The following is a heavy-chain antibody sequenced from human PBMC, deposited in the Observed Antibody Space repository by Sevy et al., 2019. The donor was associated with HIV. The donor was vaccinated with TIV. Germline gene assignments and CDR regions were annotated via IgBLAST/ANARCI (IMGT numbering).Heavy chain of an antibody. CDR3: SLQGYYSTWSNADVDPFDI. J-gene: IGHJ3*02. D-gene: IGHD2-15*01. CDR1: GFTFGDYA. V-gene: IGHV3-49*03. Sequence: GGSLRLSCIGSGFTFGDYAMSWFRQAPGKGLEWVSFIRSEVYSAATEYAASVKGRFSISRDDSKSIVYMQMNSLKSEDTAVYYCSLQGYYSTWSNADVDPFDIWGQGTMVTVSS. CDR2: IRSEVYSAAT.